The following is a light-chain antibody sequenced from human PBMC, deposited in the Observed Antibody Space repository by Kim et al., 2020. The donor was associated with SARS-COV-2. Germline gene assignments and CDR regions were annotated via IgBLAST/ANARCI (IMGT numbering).Light chain of an antibody. CDR2: SNS. J-gene: IGLJ3*02. Sequence: GHGFPISCSGSRSNIGSNTVNGYPQFPGMAPKLLIFSNSQRPSGVPDRFSGSKSGTSASLAISELRSEDEADYYCAPWDDNLNGWVFGGGTKLTVL. V-gene: IGLV1-44*01. CDR1: RSNIGSNT. CDR3: APWDDNLNGWV.